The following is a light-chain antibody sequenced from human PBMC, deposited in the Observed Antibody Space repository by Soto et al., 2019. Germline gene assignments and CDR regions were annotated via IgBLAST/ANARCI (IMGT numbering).Light chain of an antibody. J-gene: IGKJ5*01. CDR2: SAS. CDR1: QDLGTLY. Sequence: EIVLTQSPATLSLSPGERGTLSCRASQDLGTLYLAWFQQKSGQAPRLLIYSASRRATGIPDRFRGSGSGTDFTLTISRLEPEDFAVYYCQHYDGSPITFGHGTRLEIK. V-gene: IGKV3-20*01. CDR3: QHYDGSPIT.